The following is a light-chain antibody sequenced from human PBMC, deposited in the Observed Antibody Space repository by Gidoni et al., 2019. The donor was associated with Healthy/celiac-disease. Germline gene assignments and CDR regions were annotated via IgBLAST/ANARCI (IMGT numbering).Light chain of an antibody. CDR3: SSYTSSSTLWV. J-gene: IGLJ3*02. Sequence: QSALTQPASVSGSPGQSITLSCTGTSSDVGGYNYVSWYQQHPGKAPKLMIYDVSNRPSGVSNRFSGSKSGNTASLTISGLQAEDEADYYCSSYTSSSTLWVFGGGTKLTV. V-gene: IGLV2-14*01. CDR2: DVS. CDR1: SSDVGGYNY.